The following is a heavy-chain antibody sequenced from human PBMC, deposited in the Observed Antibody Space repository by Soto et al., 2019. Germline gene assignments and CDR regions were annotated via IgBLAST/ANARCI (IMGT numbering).Heavy chain of an antibody. CDR3: TRMSSGRGSYYFDD. Sequence: GGSLRLSCAASGFTFSGYAMHWVRQASGKGLEWVGRMRSKANSYATAYAASVKGRFTISRDDSKNTSYLQMNSLKTEDTAVYYCTRMSSGRGSYYFDDWGQGTLVTVSS. D-gene: IGHD1-26*01. CDR2: MRSKANSYAT. V-gene: IGHV3-73*01. CDR1: GFTFSGYA. J-gene: IGHJ4*02.